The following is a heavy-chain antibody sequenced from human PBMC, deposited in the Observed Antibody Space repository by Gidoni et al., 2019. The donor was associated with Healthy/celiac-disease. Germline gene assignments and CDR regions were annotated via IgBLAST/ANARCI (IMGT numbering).Heavy chain of an antibody. CDR1: GGSISSSSYY. V-gene: IGHV4-39*06. CDR3: ARQYSSSWYGDAFDI. J-gene: IGHJ3*02. Sequence: RLQLQESGPGLVKPSETLSLTCTVSGGSISSSSYYWGWIRQPPGKGLEWIGSIYYSGSTYYNPSLKSRVTISVDTSKNQFSLKLSSVTAADTAVYYCARQYSSSWYGDAFDIWGQGTMVTVSS. CDR2: IYYSGST. D-gene: IGHD6-13*01.